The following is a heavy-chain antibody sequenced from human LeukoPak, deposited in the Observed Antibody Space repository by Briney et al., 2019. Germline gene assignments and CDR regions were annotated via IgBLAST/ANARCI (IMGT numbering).Heavy chain of an antibody. CDR1: GFTFSSYS. Sequence: PGGSLSLSCTASGFTFSSYSMNWVRQAPGKGLKWVSSISSSSSYIYYADSVKGRFTIPRDNAKNSLYLQMNLLRAEDTAVYYCARDRARAYYYDSSGYYVGSAFDIWGQGTMVTVSS. D-gene: IGHD3-22*01. CDR3: ARDRARAYYYDSSGYYVGSAFDI. J-gene: IGHJ3*02. CDR2: ISSSSSYI. V-gene: IGHV3-21*01.